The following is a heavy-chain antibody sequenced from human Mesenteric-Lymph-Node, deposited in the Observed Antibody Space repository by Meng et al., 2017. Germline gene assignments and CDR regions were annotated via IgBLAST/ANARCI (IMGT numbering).Heavy chain of an antibody. CDR3: ARAEGVDYVWGSYRVQEPRSYYFDY. D-gene: IGHD3-16*01. J-gene: IGHJ4*02. CDR1: GGSTSSYY. Sequence: SETLSLTCTVSGGSTSSYYWSWIRQPPGKGLEWIGFIYYSGSTNDNPTLKRRVTISVDTSKNQFSLKLSSVTAADTAVYYCARAEGVDYVWGSYRVQEPRSYYFDYWGQGTLVTVSS. CDR2: IYYSGST. V-gene: IGHV4-59*01.